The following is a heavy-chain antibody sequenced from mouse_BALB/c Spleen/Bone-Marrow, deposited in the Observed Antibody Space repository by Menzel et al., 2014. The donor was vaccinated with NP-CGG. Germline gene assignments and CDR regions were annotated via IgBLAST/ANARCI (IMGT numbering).Heavy chain of an antibody. CDR3: ARDVTTATENYFDY. CDR1: GISITTGNYR. Sequence: VQLQQSGPGLVKPSQTVSLTCTVTGISITTGNYRWSWIRQFPGNKLEWIGFIYCSGSITYNSSLTSRTTITRDASKNQFFLEMNSLTAEDTATYYCARDVTTATENYFDYWGQGTTLTVSS. CDR2: IYCSGSI. D-gene: IGHD1-2*01. V-gene: IGHV3-5*02. J-gene: IGHJ2*01.